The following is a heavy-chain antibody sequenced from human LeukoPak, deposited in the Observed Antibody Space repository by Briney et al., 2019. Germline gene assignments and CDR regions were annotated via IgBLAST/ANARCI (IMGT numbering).Heavy chain of an antibody. CDR1: GYTFTRYG. D-gene: IGHD3-22*01. CDR3: AAGFRVWYYDSSPNAFDI. V-gene: IGHV1-18*01. CDR2: ISAYNGDT. Sequence: ASVKVSCKASGYTFTRYGISWVRQAPGQGLEWMGWISAYNGDTNYAQKFQERVTITRDMSTSTAYMELSSLRSEDTAVYYCAAGFRVWYYDSSPNAFDIWGQGTMVTVSS. J-gene: IGHJ3*02.